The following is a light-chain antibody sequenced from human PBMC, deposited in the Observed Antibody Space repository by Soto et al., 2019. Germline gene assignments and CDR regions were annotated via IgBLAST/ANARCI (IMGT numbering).Light chain of an antibody. V-gene: IGLV1-40*01. J-gene: IGLJ3*02. CDR2: GTT. Sequence: QSVLTQPPSVSGAPGQRITISCTGSPSNIGAGFDVHWYQQFPGIAPKLLIYGTTSRPSGVPDRFSGSQSGTSASLAITGLQAGDEADYYCQSYDTSLSGAWVFGGGTQLTVL. CDR3: QSYDTSLSGAWV. CDR1: PSNIGAGFD.